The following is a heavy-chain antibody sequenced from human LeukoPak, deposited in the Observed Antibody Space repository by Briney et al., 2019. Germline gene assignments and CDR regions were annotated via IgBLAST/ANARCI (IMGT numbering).Heavy chain of an antibody. Sequence: ASVKVSCKASGYTFTSYGITWVRQAPGQGLEWMGWISTYTGKINYAQKLQGRVTMTTDTSTSTAYMELRSLRSDDTAVYYCARVQSRLSWFDPWGQGTLVTVSS. J-gene: IGHJ5*02. CDR3: ARVQSRLSWFDP. CDR1: GYTFTSYG. CDR2: ISTYTGKI. V-gene: IGHV1-18*01.